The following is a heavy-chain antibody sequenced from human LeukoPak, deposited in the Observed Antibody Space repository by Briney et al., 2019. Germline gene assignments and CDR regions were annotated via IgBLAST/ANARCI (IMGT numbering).Heavy chain of an antibody. CDR3: ARDFWSGSRDNWFDP. D-gene: IGHD3-3*01. V-gene: IGHV1-8*01. Sequence: ASVKVSCRASGYTFTSYDINWVRQATGQGLEWMGWMNPNSGNTGYAQKFQGRVTITRDTSASTAYMELSSLRSEDMAVYYCARDFWSGSRDNWFDPWGQGTLVTVSS. CDR2: MNPNSGNT. J-gene: IGHJ5*02. CDR1: GYTFTSYD.